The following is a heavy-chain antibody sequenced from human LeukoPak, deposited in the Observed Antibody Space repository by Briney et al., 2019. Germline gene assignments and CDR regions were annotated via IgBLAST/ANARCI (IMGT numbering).Heavy chain of an antibody. J-gene: IGHJ4*02. CDR1: GFTLSTYA. V-gene: IGHV3-30-3*01. Sequence: SGGSLRLSCAAYGFTLSTYAMNWVRQAPGKGLEWVAVMSYDGSNKYYADSVEGRSTISRDISKNTVYLQMNSLRAEDTAVYYCARVGSSGWYVYYFDYWGQGTLVTVSS. D-gene: IGHD6-19*01. CDR3: ARVGSSGWYVYYFDY. CDR2: MSYDGSNK.